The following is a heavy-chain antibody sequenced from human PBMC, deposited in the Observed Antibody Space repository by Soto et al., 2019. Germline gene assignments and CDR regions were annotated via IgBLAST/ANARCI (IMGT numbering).Heavy chain of an antibody. J-gene: IGHJ1*01. CDR3: ARDLDGSGSYYTDD. Sequence: ASVQVSCKASGYIFNNYGISWVRQAPGQGLEWMGRIGAYNKNIKYAQKLQGRVTVTTDTSTSTAYMELRSLRSDDTAVYYCARDLDGSGSYYTDDWGQGTLVTVSS. CDR1: GYIFNNYG. V-gene: IGHV1-18*01. CDR2: IGAYNKNI. D-gene: IGHD3-10*01.